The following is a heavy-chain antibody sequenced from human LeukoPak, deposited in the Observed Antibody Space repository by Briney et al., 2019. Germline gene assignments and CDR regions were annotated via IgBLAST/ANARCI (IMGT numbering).Heavy chain of an antibody. J-gene: IGHJ4*02. V-gene: IGHV3-23*01. D-gene: IGHD6-19*01. CDR1: GFTFSSYA. CDR3: ASFMPGIAVAMGDYFDY. CDR2: ISGSGGST. Sequence: GGSLRLSCAASGFTFSSYAMSWVRQAPGKGLEWVSAISGSGGSTYYADSVKGRFTISRDNSKNTLYLQMNSLRADDTAVYYCASFMPGIAVAMGDYFDYWGQGTLVTVSS.